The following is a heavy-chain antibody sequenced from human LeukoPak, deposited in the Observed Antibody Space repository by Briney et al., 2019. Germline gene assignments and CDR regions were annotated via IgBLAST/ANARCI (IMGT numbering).Heavy chain of an antibody. CDR1: GGSISSYY. Sequence: SETLSLTCTVSGGSISSYYWSWIRQPPGKGLEWIGYIYYSGSTNYNPSLKSRVTISVDTSKNQFSLKLSSVTAADTAVYYCARGRGGSYYSDYWGQGTLVTVSS. CDR3: ARGRGGSYYSDY. CDR2: IYYSGST. V-gene: IGHV4-59*01. J-gene: IGHJ4*02. D-gene: IGHD1-26*01.